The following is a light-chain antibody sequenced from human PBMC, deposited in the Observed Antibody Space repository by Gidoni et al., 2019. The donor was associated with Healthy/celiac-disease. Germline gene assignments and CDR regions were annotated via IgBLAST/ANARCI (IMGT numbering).Light chain of an antibody. CDR1: QSVSSY. V-gene: IGKV3-11*01. Sequence: IVLTQSPATLSLPPGERATLSCRASQSVSSYLAWYQQKPGQAPRLLIYDASNRATGIPARFSGSGSGTDFTLTISSLEPEDFAVYYCQQRSNWRGLTFGGGTKVEIK. J-gene: IGKJ4*01. CDR2: DAS. CDR3: QQRSNWRGLT.